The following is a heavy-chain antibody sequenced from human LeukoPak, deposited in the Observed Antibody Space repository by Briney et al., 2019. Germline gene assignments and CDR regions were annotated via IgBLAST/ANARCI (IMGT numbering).Heavy chain of an antibody. J-gene: IGHJ4*02. CDR3: TTAISMVRGVSFDY. Sequence: GGSLRLSCAASGFTFSSYGMHWVRQAPGKGLEWVAVISYDGSNKYYADSVKGRFTISRDNSKNTLYLQMNSLRAEDTAVYYCTTAISMVRGVSFDYWGQGTLVTVSS. D-gene: IGHD3-10*01. V-gene: IGHV3-30*03. CDR2: ISYDGSNK. CDR1: GFTFSSYG.